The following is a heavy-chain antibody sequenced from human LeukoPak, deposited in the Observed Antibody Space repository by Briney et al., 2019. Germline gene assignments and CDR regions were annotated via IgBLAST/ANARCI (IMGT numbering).Heavy chain of an antibody. CDR3: ARQRMVRGVIISHFDY. CDR1: GGSISSGGYY. Sequence: SETLSLTCTVSGGSISSGGYYWSWIRQHPGKGLEWIGYIYYSGSTYYNPSLKSRVTISVDTSKNQFSLKLSSVTAADTAVYYCARQRMVRGVIISHFDYWGQGTLVTVSS. V-gene: IGHV4-31*03. CDR2: IYYSGST. D-gene: IGHD3-10*01. J-gene: IGHJ4*02.